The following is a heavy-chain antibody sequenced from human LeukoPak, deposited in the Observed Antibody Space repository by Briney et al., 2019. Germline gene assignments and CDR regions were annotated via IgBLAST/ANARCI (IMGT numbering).Heavy chain of an antibody. Sequence: GGSLRLSCTASGFTFGDYAMSWVRQAPGKGLEWVGLIRSKAYGGTIEYAASVKGRFTISRDDSKSIAYLQMNSLKTEDTAVYYCTREGENYWGQGTLVTVSS. CDR1: GFTFGDYA. J-gene: IGHJ4*02. CDR2: IRSKAYGGTI. D-gene: IGHD1-26*01. CDR3: TREGENY. V-gene: IGHV3-49*04.